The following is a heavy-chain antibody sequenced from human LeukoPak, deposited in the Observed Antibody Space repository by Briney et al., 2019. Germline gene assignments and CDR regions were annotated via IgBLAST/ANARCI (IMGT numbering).Heavy chain of an antibody. CDR2: ISGSGGST. CDR1: GFTFSSYA. V-gene: IGHV3-23*01. CDR3: AKVRDSSGWWGYFDY. D-gene: IGHD6-19*01. J-gene: IGHJ4*02. Sequence: GGSLRLSCAASGFTFSSYAMSWVRQAPGKGLEWVSAISGSGGSTYYADSVKGRFTISRDNSKNTLYLQMNSLRAEDTAVYYCAKVRDSSGWWGYFDYWGQGTLVTVSS.